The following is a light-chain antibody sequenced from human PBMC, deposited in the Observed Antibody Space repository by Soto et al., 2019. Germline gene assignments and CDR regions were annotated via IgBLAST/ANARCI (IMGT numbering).Light chain of an antibody. CDR2: DAS. V-gene: IGKV3-11*01. Sequence: EMVLTQSPGALSLSPVERATLSCRASQIVSRYLAWYQQKPGQAPRLLIYDASYRAPGIPARFSGSGSGTDFILTISRLEPEDFAIYYCQQRSNWITFGQGTRLEIK. CDR1: QIVSRY. J-gene: IGKJ5*01. CDR3: QQRSNWIT.